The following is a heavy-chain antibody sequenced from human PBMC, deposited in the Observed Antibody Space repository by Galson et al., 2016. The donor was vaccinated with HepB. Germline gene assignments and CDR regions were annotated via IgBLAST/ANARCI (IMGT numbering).Heavy chain of an antibody. CDR2: INPSDGTT. CDR1: GDTLSNHY. CDR3: AREIGGTSYFEY. V-gene: IGHV1-46*01. Sequence: SVKVSCKASGDTLSNHYLHWVRQAPGLGLEWVGVINPSDGTTNCAERFQGRVTMTRDTSTTSFYMELSSLRYEDTAEYFCAREIGGTSYFEYWGQGTLVTVSA. D-gene: IGHD1-7*01. J-gene: IGHJ4*02.